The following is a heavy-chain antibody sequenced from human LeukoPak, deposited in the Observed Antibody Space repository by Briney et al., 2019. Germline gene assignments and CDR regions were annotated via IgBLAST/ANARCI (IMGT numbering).Heavy chain of an antibody. CDR2: IWYDGSNK. Sequence: RSLRLSCAASGFTFSSYGIHWVRQAPGKGLEWVAVIWYDGSNKYYADSVKGRFTISRDNSKNTLYLRMNSLRAEDTAVYYCASGSVAAAGTSHWGQGTLVTVSS. D-gene: IGHD6-13*01. J-gene: IGHJ4*02. CDR1: GFTFSSYG. V-gene: IGHV3-33*01. CDR3: ASGSVAAAGTSH.